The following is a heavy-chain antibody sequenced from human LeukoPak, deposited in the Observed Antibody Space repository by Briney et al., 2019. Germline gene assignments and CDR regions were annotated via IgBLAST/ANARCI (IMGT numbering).Heavy chain of an antibody. J-gene: IGHJ4*02. CDR3: ARHPSLVMYYFDY. CDR1: GLTVSSNC. D-gene: IGHD4-23*01. Sequence: GGSLRLSCAASGLTVSSNCMSWVRQAPGKGLEWVSSISSSSSYIYYADSVKGRFTISRDNAKNSLYLQMNSLRAEDTAVYYCARHPSLVMYYFDYWGQGTLVTVSS. V-gene: IGHV3-21*01. CDR2: ISSSSSYI.